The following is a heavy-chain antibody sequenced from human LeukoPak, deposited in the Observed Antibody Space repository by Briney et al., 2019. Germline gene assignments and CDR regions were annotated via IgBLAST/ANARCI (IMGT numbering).Heavy chain of an antibody. CDR3: ARTSIAAPFDY. V-gene: IGHV4-39*01. CDR2: IYYSGST. D-gene: IGHD6-6*01. CDR1: GGSISSSSYY. Sequence: SETLSLTCAVYGGSISSSSYYWGWIRQPPGKGLEWIGSIYYSGSTYYNPSLKSRVTISVDTSKNQFSLKLSSVTAADTAVYYCARTSIAAPFDYWGQGTLVTVSS. J-gene: IGHJ4*02.